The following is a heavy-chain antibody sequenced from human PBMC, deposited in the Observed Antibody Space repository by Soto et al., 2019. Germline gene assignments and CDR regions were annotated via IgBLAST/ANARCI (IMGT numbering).Heavy chain of an antibody. V-gene: IGHV3-21*01. J-gene: IGHJ4*02. Sequence: AGGALRLSCATSGFTFSSYSMNLGTPAPGEGLEWGSSISSSSSYIYYADSVKGRFTISRDNAKNSLYLQMNSLRAEDTAAYYCASHIITYYDFWSGYHRTGVDYWGQGTLVTVSS. CDR3: ASHIITYYDFWSGYHRTGVDY. CDR1: GFTFSSYS. D-gene: IGHD3-3*01. CDR2: ISSSSSYI.